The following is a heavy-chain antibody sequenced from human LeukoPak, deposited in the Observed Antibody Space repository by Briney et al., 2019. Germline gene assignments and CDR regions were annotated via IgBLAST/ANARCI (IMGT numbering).Heavy chain of an antibody. CDR1: GYSISSGYY. CDR3: ARVGGSAYPSTGFDF. Sequence: SETLSLTCTVSGYSISSGYYWGWIRQPPGKGLEWIGSIYHSGVTDYNPSLKSRVTISVDTSKNQFSLKLSSVTAADTAVYNCARVGGSAYPSTGFDFWGQGILVTVSS. CDR2: IYHSGVT. V-gene: IGHV4-38-2*02. D-gene: IGHD3-16*01. J-gene: IGHJ5*01.